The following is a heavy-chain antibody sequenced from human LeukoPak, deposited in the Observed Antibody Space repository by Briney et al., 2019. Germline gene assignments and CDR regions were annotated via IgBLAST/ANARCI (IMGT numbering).Heavy chain of an antibody. J-gene: IGHJ1*01. D-gene: IGHD1-26*01. CDR2: IYYSGST. V-gene: IGHV4-59*01. Sequence: KPSETLSLTCTVSGGSISSYYWSWIWQPPGKGLEWIGYIYYSGSTNYNPSLKSRVTISVDTSKNQFSLKLSSVTAADTAVYYCARDGRVGTFQHWGQGTLVTVSS. CDR3: ARDGRVGTFQH. CDR1: GGSISSYY.